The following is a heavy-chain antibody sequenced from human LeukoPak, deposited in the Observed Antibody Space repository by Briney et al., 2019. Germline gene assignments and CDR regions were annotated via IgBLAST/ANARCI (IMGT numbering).Heavy chain of an antibody. V-gene: IGHV4-34*01. Sequence: SETLSLTCAVYGGSFSGYYWSWIRQPPGKGREWIGEINHSGSTNYNPSLKSRVTISVDTSKNQFSLKLSSVTAADTAVYYCASLRGSGSSIDYWGQGTLVTVSS. D-gene: IGHD3-10*01. J-gene: IGHJ4*02. CDR3: ASLRGSGSSIDY. CDR1: GGSFSGYY. CDR2: INHSGST.